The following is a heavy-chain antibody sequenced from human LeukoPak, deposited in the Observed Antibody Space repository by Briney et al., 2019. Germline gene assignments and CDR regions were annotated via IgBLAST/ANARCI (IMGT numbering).Heavy chain of an antibody. Sequence: SVKVSCKASGFTFTSSAVQWVRQARGQRLEWIGWIVVGSGNTNYAQKFQERVTITRDMSTSTAYMELSSLRSEDTAVYYCAAEGDTILGVDSQYYYYYGMDVWGQGTTVTVSS. D-gene: IGHD3-3*01. V-gene: IGHV1-58*01. CDR2: IVVGSGNT. CDR3: AAEGDTILGVDSQYYYYYGMDV. CDR1: GFTFTSSA. J-gene: IGHJ6*02.